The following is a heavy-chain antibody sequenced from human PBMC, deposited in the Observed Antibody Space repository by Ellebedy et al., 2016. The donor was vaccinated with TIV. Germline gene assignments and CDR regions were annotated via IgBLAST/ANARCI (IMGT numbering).Heavy chain of an antibody. D-gene: IGHD3-10*01. CDR2: INPNSGGT. CDR3: ARRITMVRGSGFDY. CDR1: GYTFTGYY. Sequence: AASVKVSCKASGYTFTGYYMHWVRQAPGQGLEWMGWINPNSGGTNYAQKFQGRVTMTRDTSISTAYMELSRLRSDDTAVYYCARRITMVRGSGFDYWGQGTLVTVSS. V-gene: IGHV1-2*02. J-gene: IGHJ4*02.